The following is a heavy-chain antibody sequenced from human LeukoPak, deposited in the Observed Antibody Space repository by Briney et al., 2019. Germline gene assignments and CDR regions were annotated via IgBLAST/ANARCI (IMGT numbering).Heavy chain of an antibody. Sequence: GGSLRLSCAASGFTFNSYAIHWVRQAPGKGLEWVAVISYDGSNKYYADSVKGRFTISRDNSKNTLYLQMNSLGADDTAVYYCASVPAIISHGGYWGQGTLVTVSS. V-gene: IGHV3-30*03. CDR2: ISYDGSNK. D-gene: IGHD2-2*01. CDR3: ASVPAIISHGGY. CDR1: GFTFNSYA. J-gene: IGHJ4*02.